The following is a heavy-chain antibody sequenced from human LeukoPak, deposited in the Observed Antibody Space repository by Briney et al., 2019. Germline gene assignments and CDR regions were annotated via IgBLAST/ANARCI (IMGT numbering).Heavy chain of an antibody. Sequence: GGSLRLSCAASGFTFSSYGMHWVRQAPGKGLEWVAFIRYDGSNKYYADSVKGRFTISRDNSKNTLYLQMNSLRAEDTAVYYCARPYCSSTSCYRYFDLWGRGTLVTVSS. V-gene: IGHV3-30*02. D-gene: IGHD2-2*02. CDR1: GFTFSSYG. CDR3: ARPYCSSTSCYRYFDL. J-gene: IGHJ2*01. CDR2: IRYDGSNK.